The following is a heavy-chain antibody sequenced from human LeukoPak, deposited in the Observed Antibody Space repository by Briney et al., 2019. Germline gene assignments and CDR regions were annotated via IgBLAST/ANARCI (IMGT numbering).Heavy chain of an antibody. CDR2: IYHTGST. V-gene: IGHV4-30-2*01. D-gene: IGHD2-2*01. J-gene: IGHJ5*02. Sequence: SETLSLTCDVSGGSISSGLYSWSWIRQPLGKGLEWIGYIYHTGSTYYNPSLKSRVTISVDTSKNQFSLRLSSVTAAGTAVYYRARLQYCSGTSCYWFDPWGQGTLVTVSS. CDR1: GGSISSGLYS. CDR3: ARLQYCSGTSCYWFDP.